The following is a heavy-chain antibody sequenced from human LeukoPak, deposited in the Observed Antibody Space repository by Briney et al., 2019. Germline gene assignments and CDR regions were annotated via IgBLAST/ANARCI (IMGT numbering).Heavy chain of an antibody. CDR1: GGNFRNFA. CDR2: ISPIFNRP. D-gene: IGHD1-14*01. CDR3: ARQGNQLLYYFYYLDV. Sequence: SVNVSCKASGGNFRNFAISWVRQAPGEGLEWMGGISPIFNRPHYAPKFQGRVTITADESTSTAYMELSGVRSDDTAVYFCARQGNQLLYYFYYLDVWGNGTTVTASS. V-gene: IGHV1-69*13. J-gene: IGHJ6*03.